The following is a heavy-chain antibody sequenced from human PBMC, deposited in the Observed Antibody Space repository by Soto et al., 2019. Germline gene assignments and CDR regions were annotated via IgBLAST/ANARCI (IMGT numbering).Heavy chain of an antibody. Sequence: ELQLVESGGGLVQPGGSLRLSCAASGFTFSSYWMYWFRQAPGKGLVWVSRIKTDGSITSYADSVKGRFTVSRDNARETLYLHMNSLRAEDTAVYYCAKDANSVPEYWGQGTLVIVSS. D-gene: IGHD1-7*01. CDR2: IKTDGSIT. V-gene: IGHV3-74*01. J-gene: IGHJ4*02. CDR3: AKDANSVPEY. CDR1: GFTFSSYW.